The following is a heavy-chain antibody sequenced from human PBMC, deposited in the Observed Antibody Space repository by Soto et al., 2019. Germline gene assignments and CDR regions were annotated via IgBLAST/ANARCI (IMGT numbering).Heavy chain of an antibody. CDR3: AKGRRVLRYNYYYYYMDV. D-gene: IGHD5-12*01. Sequence: QVQLVESGGGVVQPGRSLRLSCAASGFTFSSYGMHWVRQAPGKGLERVAVIAYEGSNKYYADSVKGRFTISRDNSNNSLYLQMNSLRAEDTAVYYCAKGRRVLRYNYYYYYMDVWGKGTTVTVSS. CDR1: GFTFSSYG. J-gene: IGHJ6*03. V-gene: IGHV3-30*18. CDR2: IAYEGSNK.